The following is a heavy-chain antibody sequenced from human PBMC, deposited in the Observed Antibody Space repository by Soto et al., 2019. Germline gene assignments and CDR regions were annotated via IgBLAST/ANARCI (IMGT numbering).Heavy chain of an antibody. J-gene: IGHJ5*02. CDR2: IIPILGIA. Sequence: QVQLVQSGAEVKKPGSSVKVSCKASXXTXXXYTISWVXXXPGXGLEWMGRIIPILGIANYAKKFQGRVTITADKSTSTAYMELSSLRSEXXXXXXXXXXXXXXXXXXXXTWGQGTLVTVSS. V-gene: IGHV1-69*02. CDR3: XXXXXXXXXXXXXT. CDR1: XXTXXXYT.